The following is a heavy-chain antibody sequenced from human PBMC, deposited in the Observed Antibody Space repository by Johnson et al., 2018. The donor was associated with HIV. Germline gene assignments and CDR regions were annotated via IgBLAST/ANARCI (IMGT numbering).Heavy chain of an antibody. J-gene: IGHJ3*02. D-gene: IGHD3-10*01. CDR2: IYSGGNT. Sequence: VQLVESGGGLVQPGGSLRLSCAASGFAVSKNYLTWVRQAPGKGLEWVSIIYSGGNTYYADSVKGRFTISRDNSKNTLYLQMNSLRAEDTAVYYCAKDSSVLLCFDIWGQGTMVTVSS. V-gene: IGHV3-66*02. CDR1: GFAVSKNY. CDR3: AKDSSVLLCFDI.